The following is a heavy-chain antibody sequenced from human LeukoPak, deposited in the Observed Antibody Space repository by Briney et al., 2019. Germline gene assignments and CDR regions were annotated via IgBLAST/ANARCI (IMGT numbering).Heavy chain of an antibody. J-gene: IGHJ6*03. D-gene: IGHD3-3*01. V-gene: IGHV1-2*02. CDR1: GYTFTGYY. Sequence: ASVRVSCKASGYTFTGYYMHWVRQAPGQGLEWMGWINPNSGGTNYAQKFQGRVTMTRDTSISTAYMELSRLRSDDTAVYYCARGLHRSCYDFWSGYCVYMDVWGKGTTVTVSS. CDR2: INPNSGGT. CDR3: ARGLHRSCYDFWSGYCVYMDV.